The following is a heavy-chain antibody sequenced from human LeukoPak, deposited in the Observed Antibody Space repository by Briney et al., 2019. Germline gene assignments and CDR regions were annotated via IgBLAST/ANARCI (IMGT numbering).Heavy chain of an antibody. CDR1: GYTFTSYA. CDR3: ARGDYNNDLDY. J-gene: IGHJ4*02. D-gene: IGHD4-4*01. Sequence: GASVKVSCKASGYTFTSYAISWVRQAPGQGLEWMGRIIPILGIANYAQKFQGRVTITADKSTSTAYMELSSLRSEDTAVYYCARGDYNNDLDYWGQGTLVTVSS. CDR2: IIPILGIA. V-gene: IGHV1-69*04.